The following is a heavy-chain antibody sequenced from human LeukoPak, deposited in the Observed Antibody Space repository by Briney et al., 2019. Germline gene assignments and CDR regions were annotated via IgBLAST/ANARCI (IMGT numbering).Heavy chain of an antibody. CDR1: GYTFSDYD. Sequence: GASVKVSCKASGYTFSDYDMNWVRQATGQGLEWMGWINPNSGNAGYAQKFQGRVTMTRNTSISTAYMELSSLRSEDTAVYYCARALAWGGSSYSYYYMDVWDKGTTVTVSS. D-gene: IGHD1-26*01. CDR2: INPNSGNA. J-gene: IGHJ6*03. V-gene: IGHV1-8*01. CDR3: ARALAWGGSSYSYYYMDV.